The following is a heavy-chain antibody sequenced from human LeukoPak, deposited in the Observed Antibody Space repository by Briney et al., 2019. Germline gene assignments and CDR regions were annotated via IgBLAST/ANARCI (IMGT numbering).Heavy chain of an antibody. CDR1: GYTFTSYG. CDR3: ARDQEGFDY. CDR2: IYPRDGST. V-gene: IGHV1-46*01. J-gene: IGHJ4*02. Sequence: GSVKVSCKASGYTFTSYGISWVRQAPGQGLEWMGMIYPRDGSTSYAQKFQGRVTVTRDTSTSTVHMELNGLRSEDTAVYYCARDQEGFDYWGQGTLVTVSS.